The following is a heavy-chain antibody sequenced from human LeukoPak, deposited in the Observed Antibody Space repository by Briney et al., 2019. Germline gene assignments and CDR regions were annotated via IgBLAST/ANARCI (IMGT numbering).Heavy chain of an antibody. CDR1: GLTFSRYG. V-gene: IGHV3-33*01. J-gene: IGHJ3*02. Sequence: PGGSLRLPCGASGLTFSRYGMHWVRQAPGKGLEWVAIIWYDGSNKYYADSVKGRFTISRDNSKNTLYLQMNSLRAEDTAVYYCARDSSTTVTGAFDIWGQGTMVTVSS. D-gene: IGHD4-17*01. CDR2: IWYDGSNK. CDR3: ARDSSTTVTGAFDI.